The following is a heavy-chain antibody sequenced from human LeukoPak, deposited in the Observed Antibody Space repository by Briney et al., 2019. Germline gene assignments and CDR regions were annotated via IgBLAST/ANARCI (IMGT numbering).Heavy chain of an antibody. D-gene: IGHD6-19*01. CDR3: ARISVAGTEGDY. CDR2: IYYSGGT. V-gene: IGHV4-59*01. Sequence: PSETLSLTCTVSGGSISSYYWSWIRQPPGKGLEWIGYIYYSGGTNYNPSLKSRVTISVDTSKNQFSLKLSSVTAADTAVYYCARISVAGTEGDYWGQGTLVTVSS. J-gene: IGHJ4*02. CDR1: GGSISSYY.